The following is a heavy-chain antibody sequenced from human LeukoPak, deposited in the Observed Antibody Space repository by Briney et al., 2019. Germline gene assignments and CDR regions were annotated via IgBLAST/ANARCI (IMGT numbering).Heavy chain of an antibody. V-gene: IGHV3-72*01. Sequence: PGGSLRLSCAVSRLTLSDHYMDWVRQAPGKGLEWVGRTRNKANSYTTEYAASVKGRFTISRDDSKNSLHLQMNSLKTEDTAVYYCARVWVDTSGWYGNYYYYGMDVWGQGTTVTVSS. CDR2: TRNKANSYTT. D-gene: IGHD6-19*01. CDR3: ARVWVDTSGWYGNYYYYGMDV. J-gene: IGHJ6*02. CDR1: RLTLSDHY.